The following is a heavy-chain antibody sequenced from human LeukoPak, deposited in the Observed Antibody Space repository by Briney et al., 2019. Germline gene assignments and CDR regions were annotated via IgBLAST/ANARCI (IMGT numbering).Heavy chain of an antibody. J-gene: IGHJ4*02. CDR3: ATDLVGSGSPTPGY. Sequence: GASVKVSCKVSGYTLTELSMHWVRQAPGKGLEWMGGFDPEDGETIYAQKSQGRVTMTEDTSTDTAYMELSSLRSEDTAVYYCATDLVGSGSPTPGYWGQGTLVTVSS. CDR1: GYTLTELS. D-gene: IGHD3-10*01. CDR2: FDPEDGET. V-gene: IGHV1-24*01.